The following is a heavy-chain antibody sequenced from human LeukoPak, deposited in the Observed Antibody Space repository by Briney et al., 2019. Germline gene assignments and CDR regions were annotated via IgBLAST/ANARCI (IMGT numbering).Heavy chain of an antibody. CDR2: ISYDGSNK. CDR3: ARDSGGAMDV. J-gene: IGHJ6*03. CDR1: GFTFSSYA. D-gene: IGHD3-16*01. V-gene: IGHV3-30-3*01. Sequence: GGSLRLSCAASGFTFSSYAMHWVRQAPGKGLEWVAVISYDGSNKYYADSVKGRFTISRDNSKNTLYLQMNSLRAEDTAVYYCARDSGGAMDVWGKGTTVTVSS.